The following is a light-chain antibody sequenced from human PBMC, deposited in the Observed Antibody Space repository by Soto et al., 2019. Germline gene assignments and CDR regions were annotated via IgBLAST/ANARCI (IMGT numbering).Light chain of an antibody. CDR2: IAS. V-gene: IGKV3-20*01. Sequence: EIVLTQSPGTLSLSPGERATLSCRASQSVSSNYLAWYQQKPGQAPRLLIYIASGRATGIPDRFSGSGSGTDFTLNISRVEPEDFAVYYCQQYGTSPWTFGQGTKVEIK. J-gene: IGKJ1*01. CDR3: QQYGTSPWT. CDR1: QSVSSNY.